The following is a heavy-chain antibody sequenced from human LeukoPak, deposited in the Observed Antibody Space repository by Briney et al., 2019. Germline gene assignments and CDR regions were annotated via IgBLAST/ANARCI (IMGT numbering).Heavy chain of an antibody. CDR3: AKVFGVDFWSGYSEYYFDY. CDR1: GFTFSSYA. Sequence: GGSLRLPCAASGFTFSSYAMSWVRQAPGKGLEWVSAISGSGGSTYYADSVKGRFTISRDNSKNTLYLQMNSLRAEDTAVYYCAKVFGVDFWSGYSEYYFDYWGQGTLVTVSS. J-gene: IGHJ4*02. V-gene: IGHV3-23*01. D-gene: IGHD3-3*01. CDR2: ISGSGGST.